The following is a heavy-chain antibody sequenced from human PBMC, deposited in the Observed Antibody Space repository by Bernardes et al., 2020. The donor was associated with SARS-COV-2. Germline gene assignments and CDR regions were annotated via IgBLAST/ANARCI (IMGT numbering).Heavy chain of an antibody. CDR3: AKDRSALKLWFGESEGLDY. J-gene: IGHJ4*02. D-gene: IGHD3-10*01. Sequence: GGSLRLSCAASGFTFSSYAMSWVRQAPGKGLEWVSGISGRGAGTYYADSVKGRFTISRDNSKNTLYLQMNSLRADDTAVYYCAKDRSALKLWFGESEGLDYWGQGTLVTVSS. V-gene: IGHV3-23*01. CDR1: GFTFSSYA. CDR2: ISGRGAGT.